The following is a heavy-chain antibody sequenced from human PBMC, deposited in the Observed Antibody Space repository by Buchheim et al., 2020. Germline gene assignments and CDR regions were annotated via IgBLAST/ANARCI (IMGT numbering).Heavy chain of an antibody. CDR2: INPNSGGT. D-gene: IGHD3-9*01. V-gene: IGHV1-2*04. CDR3: ARSHASYYDILTGYYRADYYYGMDV. Sequence: QVQLVQSGAEVKKPGASVKVSCKASGYTFTGYYMHWVRQAPGQGLEWMGWINPNSGGTNYAQKFQGWVTMTRDTSISPAYMELSRLRSDDTAVYYCARSHASYYDILTGYYRADYYYGMDVWGQGTT. J-gene: IGHJ6*02. CDR1: GYTFTGYY.